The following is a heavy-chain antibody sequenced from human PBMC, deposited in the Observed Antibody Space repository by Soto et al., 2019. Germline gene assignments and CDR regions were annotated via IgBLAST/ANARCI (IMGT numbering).Heavy chain of an antibody. CDR3: ARERGGYSYGDY. J-gene: IGHJ4*02. CDR2: VNIYEGST. Sequence: QVQLVQSGAEVKKHGASVQVSCKASGYTFTSYGITWVREAPGQGLEWMGWVNIYEGSTNYAQKFQGRVTMTTDTSTSTVYLELRSLRSDDTAIYYCARERGGYSYGDYWGQGTRVTVSS. D-gene: IGHD5-18*01. V-gene: IGHV1-18*01. CDR1: GYTFTSYG.